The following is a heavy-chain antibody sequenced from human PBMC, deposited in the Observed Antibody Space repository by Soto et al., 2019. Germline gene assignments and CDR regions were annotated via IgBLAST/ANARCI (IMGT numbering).Heavy chain of an antibody. CDR1: GFTFSSYS. CDR3: ARENYGDYLNWFDS. Sequence: PGGSLRLSCAASGFTFSSYSMNWVRQAPGKGLEWVSYISSSSSTIYYADSVKGRFTISRDNAKNSLYLQMNSLRDEDTAVYYCARENYGDYLNWFDSWGQGTQVTVSS. CDR2: ISSSSSTI. J-gene: IGHJ5*01. D-gene: IGHD4-17*01. V-gene: IGHV3-48*02.